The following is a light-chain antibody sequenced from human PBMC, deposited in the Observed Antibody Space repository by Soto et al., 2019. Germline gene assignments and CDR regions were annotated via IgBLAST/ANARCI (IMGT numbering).Light chain of an antibody. CDR1: SSNIGAGYD. Sequence: QSVLTQPPSVSGAPGQRVTISCTGSSSNIGAGYDVHWYQQLPGTAPKLLIYGNSNRPSGVPDRFSGSKSGTSASLAITGLQAEDVADYYCESYDSSPSGYVFGSGTKATV. J-gene: IGLJ1*01. V-gene: IGLV1-40*01. CDR3: ESYDSSPSGYV. CDR2: GNS.